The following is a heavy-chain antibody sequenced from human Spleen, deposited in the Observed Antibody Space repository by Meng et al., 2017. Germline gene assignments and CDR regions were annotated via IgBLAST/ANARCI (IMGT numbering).Heavy chain of an antibody. Sequence: VQLVESGGDVVQPGRSLRLSCAASGFTFSAYAMHWVRQAPGKGLMWVSRVNTDESNRDYADSVRGRFTISRDNAKSTLYLQMNSLRAEDTAVYYCAKVHWNSYYFDYWGQGTLVTVSS. D-gene: IGHD1-7*01. CDR1: GFTFSAYA. CDR3: AKVHWNSYYFDY. V-gene: IGHV3-74*02. CDR2: VNTDESNR. J-gene: IGHJ4*02.